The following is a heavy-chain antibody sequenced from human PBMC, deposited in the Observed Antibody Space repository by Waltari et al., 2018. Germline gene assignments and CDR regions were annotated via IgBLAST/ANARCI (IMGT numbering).Heavy chain of an antibody. CDR1: GGSISSSSYY. V-gene: IGHV3-11*04. CDR2: ISSSGSTI. J-gene: IGHJ3*02. D-gene: IGHD3-10*01. Sequence: QLQLQESGPGLVKPSETLSLTCTVSGGSISSSSYYWGWIRQAPGKGLEWVSYISSSGSTIYYADSVKGRFTIARDNAKNSLYLQMNSLRAEDTAVYYCASDYYGSGMGAFDIWGQGTMVTVSS. CDR3: ASDYYGSGMGAFDI.